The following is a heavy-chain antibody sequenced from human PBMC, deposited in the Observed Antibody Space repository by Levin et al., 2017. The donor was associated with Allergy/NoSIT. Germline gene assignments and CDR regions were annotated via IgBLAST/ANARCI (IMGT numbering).Heavy chain of an antibody. CDR1: GYTFTSYY. CDR2: INPSGGST. D-gene: IGHD3-3*01. Sequence: AASVKVSCKASGYTFTSYYMHWVRQAPGQGLEWMGIINPSGGSTSYAQKFQGRVTMTRDTSTSTVYMELSSLRSEDTAVYYCARDGRVSDFWSGYYSPLTVYFDYWGQGTLVTVSS. CDR3: ARDGRVSDFWSGYYSPLTVYFDY. V-gene: IGHV1-46*01. J-gene: IGHJ4*02.